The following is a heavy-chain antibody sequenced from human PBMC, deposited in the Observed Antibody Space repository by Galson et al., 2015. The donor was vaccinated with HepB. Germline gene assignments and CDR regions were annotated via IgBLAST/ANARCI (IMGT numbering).Heavy chain of an antibody. V-gene: IGHV3-13*05. CDR2: ITTAGDP. CDR1: GFTFSSYD. CDR3: VRSSGRWYSNSWYFFDF. Sequence: SLRLSCAASGFTFSSYDMHWVRQPTGKGLEWVSGITTAGDPYYPGSVRGRFTFSRENAKNSLYLQMNNLRAGDTAVYYCVRSSGRWYSNSWYFFDFWGQGTLVTVSS. D-gene: IGHD6-13*01. J-gene: IGHJ4*02.